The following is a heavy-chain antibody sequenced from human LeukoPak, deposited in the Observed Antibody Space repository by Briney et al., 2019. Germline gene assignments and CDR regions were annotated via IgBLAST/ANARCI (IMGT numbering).Heavy chain of an antibody. V-gene: IGHV3-21*01. Sequence: GGSLRLSCAASGFTFNNYNMNWVRQAPGKALEWVSSITSSGAYIFYADSVKGRFTISRDNTKDSLYLQMNSLGPEDTAVYYCARDPYSGNYGNYYYYYMDVWGKGTTVTISS. CDR3: ARDPYSGNYGNYYYYYMDV. J-gene: IGHJ6*03. CDR2: ITSSGAYI. CDR1: GFTFNNYN. D-gene: IGHD1-26*01.